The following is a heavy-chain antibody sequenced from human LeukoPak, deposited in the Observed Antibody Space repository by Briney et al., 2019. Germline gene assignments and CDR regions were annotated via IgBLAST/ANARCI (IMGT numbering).Heavy chain of an antibody. Sequence: GGPLRLSCTASGFSFSTLGMGWVRQAPGQGLEWVSAITDSGDRTYYADSMKGRFTISRDNSKNMLYLQMSSLRVDDTAVYYCAKDAKRTSGWYYFDYWGQGALVTVSS. D-gene: IGHD6-19*01. CDR3: AKDAKRTSGWYYFDY. J-gene: IGHJ4*02. CDR1: GFSFSTLG. CDR2: ITDSGDRT. V-gene: IGHV3-23*01.